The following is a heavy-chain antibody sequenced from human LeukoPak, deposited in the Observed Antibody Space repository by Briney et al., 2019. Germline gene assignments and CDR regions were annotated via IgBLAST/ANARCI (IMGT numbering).Heavy chain of an antibody. CDR3: ASAYTYVRLGDH. D-gene: IGHD3-16*01. V-gene: IGHV3-74*01. J-gene: IGHJ4*02. CDR1: GLSFSNYW. CDR2: TDLHGTAV. Sequence: GGSLRLSCAVSGLSFSNYWMHWVRQAPGKGLVWVARTDLHGTAVDYADSVKGRFTISRDNAKNTLFLQMNSLRAEDTAVYYCASAYTYVRLGDHWGQGTLVTVSS.